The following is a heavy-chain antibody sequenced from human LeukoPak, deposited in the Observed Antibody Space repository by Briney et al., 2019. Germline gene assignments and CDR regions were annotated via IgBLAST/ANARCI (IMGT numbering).Heavy chain of an antibody. CDR3: ARYSSNHLDY. V-gene: IGHV5-51*01. CDR1: GYSFTNYW. CDR2: INPDDSDT. J-gene: IGHJ4*02. Sequence: GESLKISCKGSGYSFTNYWIGWVRQMTGKGLEWMGIINPDDSDTKYSPSFQGQVVISADKSISTAYLQWSSLKASDTAMYYCARYSSNHLDYWGRGALVTVSS. D-gene: IGHD1-14*01.